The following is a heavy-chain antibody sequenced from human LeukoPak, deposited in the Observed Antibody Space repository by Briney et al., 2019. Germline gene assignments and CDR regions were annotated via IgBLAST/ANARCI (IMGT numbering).Heavy chain of an antibody. Sequence: PSQTLSLTCSVSGGSISSASYYWSWIRQHPGKGLEWIGYIYYSGSTDYNPSLKGRIMISPDTSKNQFSLKLSSVTAADTAVYYCARGYSGYDYAFDIWGQGAMVTVSS. J-gene: IGHJ3*02. D-gene: IGHD5-12*01. CDR1: GGSISSASYY. CDR3: ARGYSGYDYAFDI. V-gene: IGHV4-31*03. CDR2: IYYSGST.